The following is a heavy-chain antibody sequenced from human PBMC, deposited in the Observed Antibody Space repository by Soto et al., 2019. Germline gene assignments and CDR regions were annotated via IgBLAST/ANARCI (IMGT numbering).Heavy chain of an antibody. J-gene: IGHJ6*03. CDR2: IYYSGST. CDR1: GGSISSYY. CDR3: ARHKYYDFWSGYVCYMDV. V-gene: IGHV4-59*08. D-gene: IGHD3-3*01. Sequence: SETLSLTCTVSGGSISSYYWSWIRQPPGKGLEWIGYIYYSGSTNYNPSLKSRVTISVDTSKNQFSLKLSSVTAADTAVYYCARHKYYDFWSGYVCYMDVWGKGTTVTVSS.